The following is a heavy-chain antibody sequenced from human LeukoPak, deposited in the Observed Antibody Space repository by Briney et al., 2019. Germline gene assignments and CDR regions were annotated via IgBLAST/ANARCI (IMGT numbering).Heavy chain of an antibody. CDR3: ARVGGVVITH. D-gene: IGHD3-3*01. CDR1: GGSISSSSYY. CDR2: IYYSGST. V-gene: IGHV4-31*03. Sequence: KPSETLSLTCTVSGGSISSSSYYWGWIRQHPGKGLEWIGYIYYSGSTYYNPSLKSRVTISVDTSKNQFSLKLSSVTAADTAVYYCARVGGVVITHWGQGTLVTVSS. J-gene: IGHJ4*02.